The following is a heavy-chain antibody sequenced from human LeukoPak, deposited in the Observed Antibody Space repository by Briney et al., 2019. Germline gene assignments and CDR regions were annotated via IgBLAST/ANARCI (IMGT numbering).Heavy chain of an antibody. CDR1: GGSISSGGYY. J-gene: IGHJ6*02. Sequence: SETLSLTCTVSGGSISSGGYYWSWIRQHPGKGLEWIGYIYYSGSTYYNPSLKSRVTISVDTSKNQFSLKLSSVTAADTAVYYCARSPGLLLVWDVWGQGTTVTVSS. CDR2: IYYSGST. D-gene: IGHD2-8*01. V-gene: IGHV4-31*03. CDR3: ARSPGLLLVWDV.